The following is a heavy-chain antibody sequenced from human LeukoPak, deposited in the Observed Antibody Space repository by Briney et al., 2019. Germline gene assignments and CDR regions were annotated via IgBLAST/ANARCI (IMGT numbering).Heavy chain of an antibody. CDR3: ARGGTYYYQYYYMDV. CDR1: QFTFNLHA. J-gene: IGHJ6*03. V-gene: IGHV3-30*01. CDR2: MSFDGSHI. D-gene: IGHD3-16*01. Sequence: GGSLRLSCAASQFTFNLHAMNWVRQAPGKGLDWVAVMSFDGSHIYYADSVKGRFTISRDNSNDTLFLQMNSLNADDTAVYYCARGGTYYYQYYYMDVWGKGTTVTVSS.